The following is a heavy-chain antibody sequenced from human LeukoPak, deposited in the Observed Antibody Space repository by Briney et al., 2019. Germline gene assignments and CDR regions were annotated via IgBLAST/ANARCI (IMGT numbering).Heavy chain of an antibody. CDR2: INHSGST. Sequence: PSETLSLTCTVSGGSISSSSYYWSWIRQLPGKGLEWIGEINHSGSTNYNPSLKSRVTISVDTSKNQFSLKLSSVTAADTAVYYCARGVYYYDSSGYRNRTEDAFDIWGQGTMVTVSS. V-gene: IGHV4-39*07. J-gene: IGHJ3*02. CDR3: ARGVYYYDSSGYRNRTEDAFDI. CDR1: GGSISSSSYY. D-gene: IGHD3-22*01.